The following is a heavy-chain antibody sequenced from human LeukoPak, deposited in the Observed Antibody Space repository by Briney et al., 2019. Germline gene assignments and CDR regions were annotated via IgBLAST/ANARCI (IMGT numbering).Heavy chain of an antibody. J-gene: IGHJ4*02. Sequence: GGSLRLSCAASGFTFSSYAMSWVRQAPGKGLEWVSVISGSGDNTYYADSVKGRFTISRDNSKNTLYMQVNSLGTEDTAAYYCAKGSYYDSSGSFYFDYWGQGTLVTVSS. V-gene: IGHV3-23*01. CDR3: AKGSYYDSSGSFYFDY. D-gene: IGHD3-22*01. CDR1: GFTFSSYA. CDR2: ISGSGDNT.